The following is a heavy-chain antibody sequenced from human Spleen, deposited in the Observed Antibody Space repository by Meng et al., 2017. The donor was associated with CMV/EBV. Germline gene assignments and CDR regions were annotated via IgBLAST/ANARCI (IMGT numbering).Heavy chain of an antibody. CDR3: ASTRWLPIPGRRGWRGLDY. D-gene: IGHD5-24*01. V-gene: IGHV1-2*02. CDR2: INANSGGT. Sequence: ASVKVSCKASGYTFTGYDLHWVRQAPGQGLEWMGWINANSGGTNYAQKFQGRVTMTRDTSSSTAYMELSRLRSDDTAVYYCASTRWLPIPGRRGWRGLDYWGQGTLVTVS. CDR1: GYTFTGYD. J-gene: IGHJ4*02.